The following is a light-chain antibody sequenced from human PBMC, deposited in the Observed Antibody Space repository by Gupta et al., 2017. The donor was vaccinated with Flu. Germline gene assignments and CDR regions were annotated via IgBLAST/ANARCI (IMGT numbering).Light chain of an antibody. Sequence: ASQSVTSNYLAWYQQKPGQAPRLLIYRASSRATDIPDRFSGSGSGTDFTLTISRLEPEDFAVFYCQQYGSSPYTFGLWTKVEIK. CDR2: RAS. J-gene: IGKJ1*01. CDR3: QQYGSSPYT. CDR1: QSVTSNY. V-gene: IGKV3-20*01.